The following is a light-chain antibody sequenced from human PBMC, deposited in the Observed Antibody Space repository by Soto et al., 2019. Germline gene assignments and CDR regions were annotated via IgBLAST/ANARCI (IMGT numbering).Light chain of an antibody. Sequence: QMTQSPSSLSASVGARVTITCRASQNIRTSLNWCQQKPGKAPSLLIYGASTLQSGVPSRFSGSASATDFTLTISSLQPEDFATYYCQQSYTTPRTFGQGTKVEIK. V-gene: IGKV1-39*01. J-gene: IGKJ1*01. CDR3: QQSYTTPRT. CDR2: GAS. CDR1: QNIRTS.